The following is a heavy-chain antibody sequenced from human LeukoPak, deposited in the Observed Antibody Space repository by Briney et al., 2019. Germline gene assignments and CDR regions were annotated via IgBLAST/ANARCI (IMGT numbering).Heavy chain of an antibody. CDR1: GGSFSGYY. Sequence: SETLSLTCAVYGGSFSGYYWSWIRQPPGKGLEWIGEINHSGSTNNNPSLKSRVTISVDTSKNQFSLKLSSVTAADTAVYYCARIGGLSPHVVDYWGQGTLVTVSS. V-gene: IGHV4-34*01. CDR2: INHSGST. J-gene: IGHJ4*02. D-gene: IGHD3-16*02. CDR3: ARIGGLSPHVVDY.